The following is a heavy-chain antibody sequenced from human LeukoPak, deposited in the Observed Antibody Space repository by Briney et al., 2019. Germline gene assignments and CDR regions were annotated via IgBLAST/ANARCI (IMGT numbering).Heavy chain of an antibody. Sequence: SETLSLTCTVSAGSVSSSSYYWGWIRQPPGKGLEWIGSIYYSGSTYYNPSLKSRVTISVDTSKNQFSLKLSSVTAADTAVYYCARHNVVYYDSSGSFDYWGQGALVTVSS. D-gene: IGHD3-22*01. CDR1: AGSVSSSSYY. CDR3: ARHNVVYYDSSGSFDY. V-gene: IGHV4-39*01. J-gene: IGHJ4*02. CDR2: IYYSGST.